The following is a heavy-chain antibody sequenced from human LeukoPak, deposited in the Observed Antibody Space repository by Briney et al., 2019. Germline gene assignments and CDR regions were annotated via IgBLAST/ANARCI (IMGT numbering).Heavy chain of an antibody. CDR2: IYHSGST. D-gene: IGHD6-13*01. V-gene: IGHV4-38-2*02. Sequence: PSETLSLTCTVSGYSISSGYYWGWIRPPPGKGLEWIGNIYHSGSTYYNPSLKGRVTISVDTSKNQFSLKLSSVTAADTAVYYCARSAAGTFLYYYYYYMDVWGKGTTVTISS. J-gene: IGHJ6*03. CDR3: ARSAAGTFLYYYYYYMDV. CDR1: GYSISSGYY.